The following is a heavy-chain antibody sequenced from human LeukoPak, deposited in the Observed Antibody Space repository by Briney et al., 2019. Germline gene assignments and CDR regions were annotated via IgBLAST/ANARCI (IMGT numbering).Heavy chain of an antibody. D-gene: IGHD1-7*01. CDR3: ARYRYNWNLIPYYFDY. J-gene: IGHJ4*02. V-gene: IGHV3-7*01. CDR2: IKQDGSEK. CDR1: GFTFSSYW. Sequence: PGGSLRLSCAASGFTFSSYWMSWVRQAPGKGLEWVANIKQDGSEKYYVDSVEGRFTISRDNAKNSLYLQMNSLRAEDTAVYYCARYRYNWNLIPYYFDYWGQGTLVTVSS.